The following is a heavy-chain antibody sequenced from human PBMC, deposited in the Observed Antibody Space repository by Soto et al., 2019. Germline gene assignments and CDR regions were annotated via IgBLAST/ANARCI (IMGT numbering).Heavy chain of an antibody. J-gene: IGHJ4*02. D-gene: IGHD1-26*01. V-gene: IGHV3-33*01. CDR2: IWYDGSNK. Sequence: QVQLVESGGGVVQPGRSLRLSCAASGFIFSGYGMHWVRQAPGKGLEWVALIWYDGSNKYYADSVKGRFTIYRDNSKNTLYLQLNSLRAEDTGVYYCARDLRIVGAKGRSYCDYWGQGTLVTVSA. CDR3: ARDLRIVGAKGRSYCDY. CDR1: GFIFSGYG.